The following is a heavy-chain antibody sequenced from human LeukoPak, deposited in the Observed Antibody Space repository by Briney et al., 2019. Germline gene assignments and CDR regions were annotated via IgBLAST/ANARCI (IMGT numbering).Heavy chain of an antibody. CDR2: ICKTGRAT. J-gene: IGHJ4*02. D-gene: IGHD3-10*01. Sequence: PGGSLRLSCAASGFTFSTYAMAWVRQAPGKGLEWVSSICKTGRATCYADSAKGRFTISRDISKDTLYLQMNSLRAEDTAVYYCAKPYSSGSDSSYSTFDYWGQGSLVTVSS. V-gene: IGHV3-23*01. CDR3: AKPYSSGSDSSYSTFDY. CDR1: GFTFSTYA.